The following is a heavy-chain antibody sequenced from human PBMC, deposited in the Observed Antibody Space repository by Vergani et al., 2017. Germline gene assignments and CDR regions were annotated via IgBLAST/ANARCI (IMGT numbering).Heavy chain of an antibody. Sequence: QVQLQESGPGLVKPSGTLSLTCAVSGGSISSSNWWSWVRQPPGKGLEWIGEIYHSGSTNYNPSLKSRVTISVYKSKNQFSLKLSSVTAADTAVYYSARAQRGVFRVGYYGMDVWGQGTTVTVSS. D-gene: IGHD2-8*01. CDR2: IYHSGST. J-gene: IGHJ6*02. CDR3: ARAQRGVFRVGYYGMDV. CDR1: GGSISSSNW. V-gene: IGHV4-4*02.